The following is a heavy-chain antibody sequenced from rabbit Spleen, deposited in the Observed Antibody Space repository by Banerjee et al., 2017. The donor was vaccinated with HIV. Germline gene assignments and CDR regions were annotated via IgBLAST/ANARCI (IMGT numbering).Heavy chain of an antibody. Sequence: QSLEESGGDLVKPGASLTLTCTASGFSFSSGYDMCWVRQAPGKGLEWIACIDTGSSGYTYYASWATGRFTCSKTSSTTVTLRMTSLTAADTATYFCARDTGSSFSSYGMDLWGP. CDR3: ARDTGSSFSSYGMDL. CDR2: IDTGSSGYT. CDR1: GFSFSSGYD. J-gene: IGHJ6*01. V-gene: IGHV1S40*01. D-gene: IGHD8-1*01.